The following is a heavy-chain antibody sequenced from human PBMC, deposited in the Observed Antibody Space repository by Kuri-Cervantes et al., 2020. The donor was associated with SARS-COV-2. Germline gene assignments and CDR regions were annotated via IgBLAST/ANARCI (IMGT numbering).Heavy chain of an antibody. CDR1: GGSFSGYY. Sequence: SETLSLTCAVYGGSFSGYYWSWIRQPPGKGLEWIGEIYHSGSTNYNPSLKSRVTISVDKSKNQFSLKLSSVTAADTAVYYCASSPITIFGVVIMMGSWGQGTLVTVSS. D-gene: IGHD3-3*01. J-gene: IGHJ5*02. CDR3: ASSPITIFGVVIMMGS. V-gene: IGHV4-34*01. CDR2: IYHSGST.